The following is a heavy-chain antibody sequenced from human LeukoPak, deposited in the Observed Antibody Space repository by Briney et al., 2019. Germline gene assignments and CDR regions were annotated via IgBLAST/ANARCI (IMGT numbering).Heavy chain of an antibody. Sequence: SETLSLTCTVSGGSISSSSYYWGWIRQPPGKGLEWIGSINYSGSTYYNPSLKSRVTMSVDTSKSQFSLKLNSATAADTAVYYCARLGYCSSTSCYAADYYYGMDVWGQGTTVTVSS. D-gene: IGHD2-2*01. J-gene: IGHJ6*02. CDR1: GGSISSSSYY. CDR3: ARLGYCSSTSCYAADYYYGMDV. V-gene: IGHV4-39*01. CDR2: INYSGST.